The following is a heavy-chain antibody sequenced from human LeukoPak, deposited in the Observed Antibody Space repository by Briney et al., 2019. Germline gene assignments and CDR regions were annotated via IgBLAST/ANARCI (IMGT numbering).Heavy chain of an antibody. D-gene: IGHD6-13*01. CDR1: GGSISSSSYY. CDR3: ARRTGGAAAGTYY. J-gene: IGHJ4*02. V-gene: IGHV4-39*01. CDR2: IYYSGST. Sequence: SQTLSLTCTVSGGSISSSSYYWGWIRQPPGKGLEWIGSIYYSGSTYYNPSLKSRVTISVDTSKNQFSLKLSSVTAADTAVYYCARRTGGAAAGTYYWGQGTLVTVSS.